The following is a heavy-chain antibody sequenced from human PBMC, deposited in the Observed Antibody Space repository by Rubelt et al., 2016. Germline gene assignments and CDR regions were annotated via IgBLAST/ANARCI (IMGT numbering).Heavy chain of an antibody. D-gene: IGHD6-19*01. CDR1: GYTFTGYY. Sequence: QVQLVQSGAEVKKPGASVKVSCKASGYTFTGYYMHWVRQAPGQGLEWVGRINPNRGGTNYAQKFQGRVTMTRDPSITTAYMELSRLRSDDTAVFYCARGSSSGWYIDYWGQGTLVTVSS. CDR3: ARGSSSGWYIDY. V-gene: IGHV1-2*06. CDR2: INPNRGGT. J-gene: IGHJ4*02.